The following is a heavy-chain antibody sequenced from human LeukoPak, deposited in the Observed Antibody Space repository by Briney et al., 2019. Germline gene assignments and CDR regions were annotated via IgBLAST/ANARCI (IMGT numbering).Heavy chain of an antibody. CDR2: IYYSGST. CDR3: ARVYYDFWSGHRTNYYMDV. CDR1: GGSISRYY. V-gene: IGHV4-59*01. J-gene: IGHJ6*03. Sequence: SETLSLTCTVSGGSISRYYGSWIRKPPGKGLEGIGYIYYSGSTNYNPSLKSRVTILVDTSKNQFSLKLSSVTAADTAVYYCARVYYDFWSGHRTNYYMDVWGKGTTVTVSS. D-gene: IGHD3-3*01.